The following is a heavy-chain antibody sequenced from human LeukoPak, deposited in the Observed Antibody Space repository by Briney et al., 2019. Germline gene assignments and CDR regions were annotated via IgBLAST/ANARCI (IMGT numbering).Heavy chain of an antibody. CDR1: GFTFSSYW. V-gene: IGHV3-7*01. CDR3: ARERYCSGGSCYGYFDY. CDR2: IKQDGSEK. D-gene: IGHD2-15*01. J-gene: IGHJ4*02. Sequence: GGSLRLSCAASGFTFSSYWMSWVRQAPGKGLEWVANIKQDGSEKYYVDSVKGRFTISRDNAKNTLYLQMNSLRAEDTAVYYCARERYCSGGSCYGYFDYWGQGTLVTVSS.